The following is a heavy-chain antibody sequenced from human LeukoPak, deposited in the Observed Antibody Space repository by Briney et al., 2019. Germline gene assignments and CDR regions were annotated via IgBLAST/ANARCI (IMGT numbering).Heavy chain of an antibody. Sequence: EGSLRLSCAASGFTFSSYSMNWVRQAPGKGLEWVSSISSSSSYIYYADSVKGRFTISRDNAKDSLYLQMNSLRAEDTAVYYCARDVLLRGNYYYYGMDVWGQGTTVTVSS. CDR1: GFTFSSYS. CDR3: ARDVLLRGNYYYYGMDV. CDR2: ISSSSSYI. J-gene: IGHJ6*02. V-gene: IGHV3-21*01. D-gene: IGHD4/OR15-4a*01.